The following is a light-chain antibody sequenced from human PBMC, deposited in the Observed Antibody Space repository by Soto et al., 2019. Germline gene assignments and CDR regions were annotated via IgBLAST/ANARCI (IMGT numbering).Light chain of an antibody. J-gene: IGKJ1*01. V-gene: IGKV3-15*01. CDR3: QQDYNLPPVT. CDR2: GAS. Sequence: EIVMTQSPATLSVSPGERATLSCRASQSVSSNLAWYQQKPGQAPRLLIYGASTRATGIPARFSGSGSGTEFTLTISSLQSEDFAVYYCQQDYNLPPVTFGQGTKVEIK. CDR1: QSVSSN.